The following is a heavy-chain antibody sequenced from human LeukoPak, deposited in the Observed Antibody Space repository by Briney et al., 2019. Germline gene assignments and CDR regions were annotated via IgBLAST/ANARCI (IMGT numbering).Heavy chain of an antibody. CDR3: ARATRGNTPDY. Sequence: ASVEVSCKASGYTFTSYYIHWVRQAPGQGLEWMGIINPSGGSTIYAQKFQGRVTMTRDTSTSTVYMELSSLRSEDTAVYYCARATRGNTPDYWGQGTLVTVSS. J-gene: IGHJ4*02. V-gene: IGHV1-46*01. D-gene: IGHD4-23*01. CDR1: GYTFTSYY. CDR2: INPSGGST.